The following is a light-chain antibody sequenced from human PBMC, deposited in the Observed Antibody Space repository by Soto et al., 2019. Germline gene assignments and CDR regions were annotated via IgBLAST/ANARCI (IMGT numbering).Light chain of an antibody. CDR2: DAS. J-gene: IGKJ2*01. CDR3: QQYNNWPPYT. CDR1: QSVSSN. Sequence: EIVMTQSPATVSVSPGERATLSCRASQSVSSNLAWYQQKPGQAPRLLIYDASTRATGIPARFSGSGSGTEFTLTISSLQSEDFAVYYCQQYNNWPPYTFGQGTKVDIK. V-gene: IGKV3-15*01.